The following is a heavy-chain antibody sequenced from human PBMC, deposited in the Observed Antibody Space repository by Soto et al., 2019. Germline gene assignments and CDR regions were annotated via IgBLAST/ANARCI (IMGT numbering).Heavy chain of an antibody. J-gene: IGHJ4*02. V-gene: IGHV3-15*01. D-gene: IGHD2-8*01. Sequence: GGSVRLSCAASGFPFSSVWLSWVRQWPGKGLEWLGRIKSRTENETTDYASPARGRFIISRDDSKNMLYLQLNRLKSEDTGVYYCVTVLPHAPSWFGYWGQGTLVTVSS. CDR2: IKSRTENETT. CDR3: VTVLPHAPSWFGY. CDR1: GFPFSSVW.